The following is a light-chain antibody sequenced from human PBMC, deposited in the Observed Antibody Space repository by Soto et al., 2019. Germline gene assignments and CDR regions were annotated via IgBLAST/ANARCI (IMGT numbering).Light chain of an antibody. CDR2: EDN. J-gene: IGLJ2*01. CDR3: LSYHSSISV. Sequence: NFMLTQPHSVSESPGQTVTIFCTRSSGSIASNYVQWYQQRPGSAPTTVIYEDNQRPSGVPDRFSGSIDSSSNSASLTISGLKTEDEADYYCLSYHSSISVLVRGTKITVL. CDR1: SGSIASNY. V-gene: IGLV6-57*04.